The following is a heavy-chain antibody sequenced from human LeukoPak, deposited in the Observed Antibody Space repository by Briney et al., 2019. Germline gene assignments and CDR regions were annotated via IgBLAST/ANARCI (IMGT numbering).Heavy chain of an antibody. CDR2: IYYSGST. Sequence: SETLSLTCTVSGDSISSYYWSWIRQPPGKGLEWIGYIYYSGSTNYNPSLKSRVTISVDTSKNQFSLKLSSVTAADTAVYYCAVRGSWGSYWGQGALVTVSS. CDR3: AVRGSWGSY. J-gene: IGHJ4*02. D-gene: IGHD2-15*01. CDR1: GDSISSYY. V-gene: IGHV4-59*12.